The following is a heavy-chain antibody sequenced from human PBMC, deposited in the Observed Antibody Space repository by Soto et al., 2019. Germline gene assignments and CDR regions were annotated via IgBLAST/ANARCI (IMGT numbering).Heavy chain of an antibody. J-gene: IGHJ4*02. D-gene: IGHD4-4*01. V-gene: IGHV3-48*03. CDR3: ARDMGYSGFDY. CDR1: GFTFSSYE. Sequence: EVQVVESGGGLVQPGGSLRLSCAASGFTFSSYEMNWFRQAPGKGLEWVSYISRSGSTIHNADSAKGRFTLSRDNAKNSLYLQLDSLRVEDTAVYYCARDMGYSGFDYWGQGTLVTVSS. CDR2: ISRSGSTI.